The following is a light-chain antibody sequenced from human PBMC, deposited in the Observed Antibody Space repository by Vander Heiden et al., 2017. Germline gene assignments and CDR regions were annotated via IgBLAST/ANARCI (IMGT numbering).Light chain of an antibody. V-gene: IGKV4-1*01. Sequence: DIVMTQSPDCPASSLGERATINCKSSQSVLYSSNNKNYLAWYQQKPGQPPKLLIYWASIRQSGVPDRFSGSGSGTDFTLTISSLQAEDVAVYYCQQYDSTPFTFGPGTKVELK. CDR2: WAS. CDR3: QQYDSTPFT. J-gene: IGKJ3*01. CDR1: QSVLYSSNNKNY.